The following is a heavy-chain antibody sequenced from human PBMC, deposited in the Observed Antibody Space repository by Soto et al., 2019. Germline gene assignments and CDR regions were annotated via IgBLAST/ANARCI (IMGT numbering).Heavy chain of an antibody. CDR1: GFAFSAYW. D-gene: IGHD5-12*01. V-gene: IGHV3-7*01. J-gene: IGHJ6*03. Sequence: GGSLRLSCAASGFAFSAYWMSWVRQAPGKGLEWVANIKLDGSEEYYVDSVKGRFTVSRDNAKNSLYLQMNSLRAEDTAVYYCARERGGYDSLNYYYYYYMDVWGKGTTVTVSS. CDR3: ARERGGYDSLNYYYYYYMDV. CDR2: IKLDGSEE.